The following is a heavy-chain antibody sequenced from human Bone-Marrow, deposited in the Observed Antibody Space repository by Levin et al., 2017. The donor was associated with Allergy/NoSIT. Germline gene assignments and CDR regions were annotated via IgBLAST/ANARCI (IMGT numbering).Heavy chain of an antibody. J-gene: IGHJ6*02. CDR2: TRYSGNT. CDR1: SGSITNGGYY. Sequence: SQTLSLTCTVSSGSITNGGYYWSWIRQRPGKGLEWIGYTRYSGNTYYNPSLQSRLTISVDTSKNQFSLRMTSLTAADTAVYFCAREFSVVVTAATSATLENYYGLDAWGQGTTVTVSS. D-gene: IGHD2-21*02. V-gene: IGHV4-31*02. CDR3: AREFSVVVTAATSATLENYYGLDA.